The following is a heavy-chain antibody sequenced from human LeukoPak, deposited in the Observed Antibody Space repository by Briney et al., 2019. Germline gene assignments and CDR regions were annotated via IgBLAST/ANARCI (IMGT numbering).Heavy chain of an antibody. J-gene: IGHJ4*02. CDR2: IYSSGST. CDR1: GGSLSSYY. D-gene: IGHD2-2*01. CDR3: ARATVGVVPAYYFDY. V-gene: IGHV4-4*07. Sequence: SETLSLTCTVSGGSLSSYYWSWIRQPAGKGLEWLGRIYSSGSTNYNPSLKSRVTMSVDTSKNQFSLKLSSVTAADTAVYYCARATVGVVPAYYFDYWGQGTLVTVSS.